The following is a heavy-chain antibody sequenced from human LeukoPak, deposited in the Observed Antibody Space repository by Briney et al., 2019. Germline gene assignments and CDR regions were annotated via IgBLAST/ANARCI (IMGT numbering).Heavy chain of an antibody. D-gene: IGHD2-2*01. Sequence: PSETLSLTCTVSGASVSGSPYYWGWIRQPPGKGLEWIGSIYSSGSTYYNASLQSRVTISIETSKNQISLRLNSVTAADTAVYYCALQPARRLSWFDPWGQGTLVTVSS. V-gene: IGHV4-39*01. CDR1: GASVSGSPYY. CDR2: IYSSGST. CDR3: ALQPARRLSWFDP. J-gene: IGHJ5*02.